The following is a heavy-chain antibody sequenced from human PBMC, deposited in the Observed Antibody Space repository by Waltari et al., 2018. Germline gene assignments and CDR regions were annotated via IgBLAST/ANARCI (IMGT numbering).Heavy chain of an antibody. CDR3: AGVRVARAFDI. Sequence: EVQLVESGGGLVQPGGSLRVSCAASGFTFSSYWMGWVRQEPGKGLEGVDNKKEEGSDNYVADSMKGRINISRDNGKSSRYLEMNRHRAEDAGQYYCAGVRVARAFDIWGQGTMVTVSS. CDR2: KKEEGSDN. CDR1: GFTFSSYW. V-gene: IGHV3-7*03. D-gene: IGHD5-12*01. J-gene: IGHJ3*02.